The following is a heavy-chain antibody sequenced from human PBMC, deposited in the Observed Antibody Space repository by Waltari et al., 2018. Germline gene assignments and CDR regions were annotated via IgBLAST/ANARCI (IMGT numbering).Heavy chain of an antibody. J-gene: IGHJ6*02. CDR2: ISSSGSTI. Sequence: EVQLVESGGGLVQPGGSLRLSCAASGFTFSSYEMNWVRQAPGKGREWVSYISSSGSTIYYADSVKGRFTISRDNAKNSLYLQMNSLRAEDTAVYYCARDRVLRFLEWLPDYYYGMDVWGQGTTVTVSS. D-gene: IGHD3-3*01. V-gene: IGHV3-48*03. CDR3: ARDRVLRFLEWLPDYYYGMDV. CDR1: GFTFSSYE.